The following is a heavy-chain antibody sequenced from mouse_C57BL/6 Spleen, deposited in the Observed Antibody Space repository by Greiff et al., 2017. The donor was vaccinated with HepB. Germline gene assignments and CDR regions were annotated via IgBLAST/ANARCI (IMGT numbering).Heavy chain of an antibody. V-gene: IGHV1-42*01. CDR2: INPSTGGT. D-gene: IGHD4-1*01. CDR3: ARLETTGTSFDY. Sequence: EVQLVESGPELVKPGASVKISCKASGYSFTGYYMNWVKQSPEKSLEWIGEINPSTGGTTYNQKFKAKATLTVDKSSSTAYMQLKSLTSEDSAVYYCARLETTGTSFDYWGQGTTLTVSS. CDR1: GYSFTGYY. J-gene: IGHJ2*01.